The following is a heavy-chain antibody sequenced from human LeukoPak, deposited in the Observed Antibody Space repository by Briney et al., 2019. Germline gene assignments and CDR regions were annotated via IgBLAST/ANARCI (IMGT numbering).Heavy chain of an antibody. CDR3: ARGPIPDY. D-gene: IGHD2-2*02. CDR1: GFTFSSYS. Sequence: NPGGSLRLSCAASGFTFSSYSMNWVRQAPGKGLEWVSSISGTSTSIYYADSVKGRFTISRDNAKNSLYLQMNSLRAEDTAVYYCARGPIPDYWGQGTLVTVSS. V-gene: IGHV3-21*01. J-gene: IGHJ4*02. CDR2: ISGTSTSI.